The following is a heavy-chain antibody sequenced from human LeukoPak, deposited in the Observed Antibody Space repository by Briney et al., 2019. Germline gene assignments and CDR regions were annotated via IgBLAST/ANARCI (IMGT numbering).Heavy chain of an antibody. CDR1: GGSFSGYY. CDR3: ARARGGYSYGYHY. D-gene: IGHD5-18*01. CDR2: INHSGST. V-gene: IGHV4-34*01. J-gene: IGHJ4*02. Sequence: PSGTLSLTCAVYGGSFSGYYWSWIRQPPGKGLEWIGEINHSGSTNYNPSLKSRVTISVDTSKNQFSLKLSSVTAADTAVYYCARARGGYSYGYHYWGQGTLVTVSS.